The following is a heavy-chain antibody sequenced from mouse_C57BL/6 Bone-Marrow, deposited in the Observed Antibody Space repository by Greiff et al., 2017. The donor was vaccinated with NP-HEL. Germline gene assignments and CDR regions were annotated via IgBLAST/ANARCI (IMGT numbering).Heavy chain of an antibody. CDR2: ISSGSSTI. V-gene: IGHV5-17*01. Sequence: EVQLVESGGGLVKPGGSLKLSCAASGFTFSDYGMHWVRQAPEKGLEWVAYISSGSSTIYYADTVKGRFTISRDNAKNTLFLQMTSLRSEDTAMYYCARFYYYYGSPGDYWGQGTSVTVSS. D-gene: IGHD1-1*01. J-gene: IGHJ4*01. CDR1: GFTFSDYG. CDR3: ARFYYYYGSPGDY.